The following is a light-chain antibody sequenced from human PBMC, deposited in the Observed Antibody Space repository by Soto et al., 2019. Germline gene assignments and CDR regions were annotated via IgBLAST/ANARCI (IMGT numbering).Light chain of an antibody. Sequence: DIQMTQSPSSLSAYVGDRVTITCRASQSISSYLNWYQQKPGKAPNFLIYGASSLQSGVPSRFSGSGSGTDFTLTISSLQPEDFATYYCQQSYITPQTFGGGTNVDI. CDR3: QQSYITPQT. J-gene: IGKJ4*01. CDR2: GAS. V-gene: IGKV1-39*01. CDR1: QSISSY.